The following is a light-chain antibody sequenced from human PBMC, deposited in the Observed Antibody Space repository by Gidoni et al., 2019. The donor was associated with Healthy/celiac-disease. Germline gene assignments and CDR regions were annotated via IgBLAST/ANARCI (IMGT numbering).Light chain of an antibody. CDR2: DVS. Sequence: QSALTQPASVSGFPGQSITISCTGTSSDVRGYNYVSWYQRQPGKAPKLMIYDVSNRPSGVSNRFSGSKSGNTASLTISGLQAEDEADYYCSSYTSSSTVVFGGGTKLTVL. J-gene: IGLJ2*01. CDR3: SSYTSSSTVV. CDR1: SSDVRGYNY. V-gene: IGLV2-14*03.